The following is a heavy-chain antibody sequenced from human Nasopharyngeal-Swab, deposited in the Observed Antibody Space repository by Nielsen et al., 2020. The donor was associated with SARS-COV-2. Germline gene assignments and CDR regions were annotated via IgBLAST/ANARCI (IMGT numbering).Heavy chain of an antibody. D-gene: IGHD1-1*01. CDR2: IKPDGTEK. J-gene: IGHJ1*01. V-gene: IGHV3-7*01. Sequence: VRQAPGKGLEWVAHIKPDGTEKYYADSVKGRFTISRDNGKNVLYLQMDKLRTEDTAVYYCTRELDDWGRGTLATVSS. CDR3: TRELDD.